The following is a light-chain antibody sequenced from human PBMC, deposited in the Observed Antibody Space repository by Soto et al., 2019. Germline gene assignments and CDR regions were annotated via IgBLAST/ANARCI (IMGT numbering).Light chain of an antibody. V-gene: IGKV1-27*01. CDR2: AAS. Sequence: DIPMTPSPSSLSASVGDRVTMTCRASQDIRNYVAWYQQKPGEVPKLLIYAASTLQSGVPARISGGGFGTDFTLTIYSLRPEDVATYYCQRYHSALLTFGPGTKVDLK. J-gene: IGKJ3*01. CDR1: QDIRNY. CDR3: QRYHSALLT.